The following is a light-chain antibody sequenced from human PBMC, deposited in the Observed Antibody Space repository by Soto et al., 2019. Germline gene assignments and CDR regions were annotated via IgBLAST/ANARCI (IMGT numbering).Light chain of an antibody. Sequence: DIQMTQSPSSLSASVGDRVTITCQASQDISKYLNWYQQKPWKAPKLLIYDASNLETGVPSRFSGSGSGTDFTFTISSLQPEDIATYYCQQYDDFPYTFGQGTKVDIK. J-gene: IGKJ2*01. CDR1: QDISKY. CDR2: DAS. V-gene: IGKV1-33*01. CDR3: QQYDDFPYT.